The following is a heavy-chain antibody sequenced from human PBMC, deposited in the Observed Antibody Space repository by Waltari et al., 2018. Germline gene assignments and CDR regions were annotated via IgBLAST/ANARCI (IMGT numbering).Heavy chain of an antibody. D-gene: IGHD2-15*01. V-gene: IGHV1-18*01. CDR3: ARTLQGIMSGRTFDY. Sequence: QVQLVQSGAEVKKPGASVKVSCKASGYTFPSYGISWVRQARGQGLEWMGWISAYNGNTNDAQKIQGTVTRTTDTSTRTAYRELRSLRSDDTAVYYCARTLQGIMSGRTFDYWGQGALVTVSS. CDR2: ISAYNGNT. J-gene: IGHJ4*02. CDR1: GYTFPSYG.